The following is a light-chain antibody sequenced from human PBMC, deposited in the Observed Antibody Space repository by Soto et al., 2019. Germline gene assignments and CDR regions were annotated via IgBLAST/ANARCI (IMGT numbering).Light chain of an antibody. Sequence: QAAVTQEPSLTVSPGGTVTLTCASSTGAVTGDNFPNWFQQKPGQAPRPLIYGTSNKHSWTPARFSGYILGGKAALTLSGVQPEDEAEYYCLLYYGGAHVFGTGTKLTVL. J-gene: IGLJ1*01. CDR1: TGAVTGDNF. CDR2: GTS. V-gene: IGLV7-43*01. CDR3: LLYYGGAHV.